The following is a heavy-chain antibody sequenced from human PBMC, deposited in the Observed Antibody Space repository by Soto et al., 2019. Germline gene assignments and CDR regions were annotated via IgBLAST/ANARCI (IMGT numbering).Heavy chain of an antibody. D-gene: IGHD3-16*01. CDR1: GGTFSSYA. V-gene: IGHV1-69*01. Sequence: QVQLVQSGAAVKKPGSSVKVSCKASGGTFSSYAISWVRQAPGQGLEWMGGIIPIFGTANYAQKLQGIVTVTADESTRRAYMELSSLRSEDTAVYYCASTKSMTTLSFAYGMDFWGQGTTFTVSS. CDR3: ASTKSMTTLSFAYGMDF. J-gene: IGHJ6*02. CDR2: IIPIFGTA.